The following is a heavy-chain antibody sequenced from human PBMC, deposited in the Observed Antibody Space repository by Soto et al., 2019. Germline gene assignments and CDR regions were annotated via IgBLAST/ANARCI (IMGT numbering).Heavy chain of an antibody. V-gene: IGHV1-69*13. Sequence: SVKVSCKASGGTFSSYAISWVRQAPGQGLEWMGGIIPIFGTANYAQKFQGRVTITADESTSTAYMELSSLRSEDTAVYYCAHRSTIFGVVINHYYYGMDVWGQGTAVTVSS. CDR2: IIPIFGTA. J-gene: IGHJ6*02. D-gene: IGHD3-3*01. CDR1: GGTFSSYA. CDR3: AHRSTIFGVVINHYYYGMDV.